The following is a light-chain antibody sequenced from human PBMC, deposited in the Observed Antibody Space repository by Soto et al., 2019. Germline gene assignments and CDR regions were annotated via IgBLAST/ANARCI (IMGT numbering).Light chain of an antibody. Sequence: QTVVTQEPSFSVSHGGTVTLTCGLTSGSVSTTYSPSWYQQTPGQAPRTLIYSTNTRSSGVPDRFSGSILGDKAALTITGAQADDESDYYCVLYMGSGISVFGGGTKLTVL. CDR1: SGSVSTTYS. J-gene: IGLJ3*02. CDR3: VLYMGSGISV. V-gene: IGLV8-61*01. CDR2: STN.